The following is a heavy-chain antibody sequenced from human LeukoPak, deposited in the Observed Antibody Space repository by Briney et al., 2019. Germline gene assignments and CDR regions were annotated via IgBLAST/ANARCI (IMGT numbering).Heavy chain of an antibody. CDR3: ARDREQWLVDYFDY. D-gene: IGHD6-19*01. V-gene: IGHV1-2*02. Sequence: ASVKVSCKAAGYTFTGYYMHWVRQAPGQGVERMGWIKPNSGGTNYAQKFQGRVTMTRDTSISTAYMELSRLRSDDTAVYYCARDREQWLVDYFDYWGQGTLVTVSS. CDR2: IKPNSGGT. CDR1: GYTFTGYY. J-gene: IGHJ4*02.